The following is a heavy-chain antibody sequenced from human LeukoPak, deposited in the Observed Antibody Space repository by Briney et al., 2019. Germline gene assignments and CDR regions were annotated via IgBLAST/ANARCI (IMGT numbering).Heavy chain of an antibody. J-gene: IGHJ4*02. D-gene: IGHD1-26*01. CDR2: ISSSGSTI. V-gene: IGHV3-48*03. CDR1: GFTFSSYE. CDR3: ARVRSGSYYVFDS. Sequence: VGSLRLSCAASGFTFSSYEMNWVRQAPGKGLEWVSYISSSGSTIYYADSVKGRFTISRDNAKNSLSLQMNSLRAEDTAVYYCARVRSGSYYVFDSWGQGTLVTVSS.